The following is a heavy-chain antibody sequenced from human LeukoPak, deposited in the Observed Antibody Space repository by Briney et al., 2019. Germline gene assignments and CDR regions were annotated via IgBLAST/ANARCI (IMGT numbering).Heavy chain of an antibody. CDR2: ISSSGSTI. J-gene: IGHJ4*02. CDR1: GITFSSSE. D-gene: IGHD6-6*01. Sequence: GGSLRLSCAASGITFSSSEMNWVRQAPGKGLERVSYISSSGSTIYYADSVKGRFTISRDNAKNSLYLQMNSLRADDTAVYYCARGSPSSSPDFDYWGQGTLVTVSS. CDR3: ARGSPSSSPDFDY. V-gene: IGHV3-48*03.